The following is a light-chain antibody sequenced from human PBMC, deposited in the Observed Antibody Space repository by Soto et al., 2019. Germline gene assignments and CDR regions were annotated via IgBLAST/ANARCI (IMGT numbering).Light chain of an antibody. Sequence: EIVLTQSPGTLSLSPGERATLSCRASQSVSSSYLAWYQQKPGQAPRLLIYGASSRATGIPDRFSGSGSGTDFTLTISRLEPDDVAVYYCQQYGSSPTFGPGTKVDIK. CDR3: QQYGSSPT. CDR2: GAS. J-gene: IGKJ3*01. CDR1: QSVSSSY. V-gene: IGKV3-20*01.